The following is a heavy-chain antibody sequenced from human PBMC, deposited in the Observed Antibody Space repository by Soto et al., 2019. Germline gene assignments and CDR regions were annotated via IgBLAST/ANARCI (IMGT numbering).Heavy chain of an antibody. CDR1: GFTFSSYW. Sequence: EVQLVESGGGLVQPGGSLRLSCAASGFTFSSYWMHWVRQAPGKGLVWVSRTNSDGSSTSYADSVKGRFTISRDNAKNTLYLQMNGLRAEDTAVYYCASVTRRYYYGMDVWGQGTTVTVSS. V-gene: IGHV3-74*01. D-gene: IGHD4-17*01. CDR3: ASVTRRYYYGMDV. CDR2: TNSDGSST. J-gene: IGHJ6*02.